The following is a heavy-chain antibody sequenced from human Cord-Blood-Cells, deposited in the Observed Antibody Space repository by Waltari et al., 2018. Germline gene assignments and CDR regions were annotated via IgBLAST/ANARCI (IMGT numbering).Heavy chain of an antibody. CDR3: AKDLSYYDFWSGYDAFDI. CDR2: ISGSGGST. J-gene: IGHJ3*02. Sequence: EVQLLESGGGLVQPGGSLRLSWAASGFTFSRYAMSWVRQAPRKGLEWVSAISGSGGSTYYADSVKGRFTISRDNSKNTLYLQMNSLRAEDTAVYYCAKDLSYYDFWSGYDAFDIWGQGTMVTVSS. V-gene: IGHV3-23*01. CDR1: GFTFSRYA. D-gene: IGHD3-3*01.